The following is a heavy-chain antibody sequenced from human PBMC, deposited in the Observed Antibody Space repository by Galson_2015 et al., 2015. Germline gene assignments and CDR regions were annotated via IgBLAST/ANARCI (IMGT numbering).Heavy chain of an antibody. D-gene: IGHD3-22*01. V-gene: IGHV3-23*01. CDR1: GFTFSSYA. CDR2: ISGSGGST. CDR3: AKDSSGYYGGDYFDY. J-gene: IGHJ4*02. Sequence: SPRLSCAASGFTFSSYAMSWVRQAPGKGLEWVSAISGSGGSTYYADSVKGRFTISRDNSKNTLYLQMNSLRAEDTAVYYCAKDSSGYYGGDYFDYWGQGTLVTVSS.